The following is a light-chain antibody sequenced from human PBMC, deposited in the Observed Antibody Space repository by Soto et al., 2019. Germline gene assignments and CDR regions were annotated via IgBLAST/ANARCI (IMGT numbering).Light chain of an antibody. J-gene: IGKJ2*01. CDR2: ASS. Sequence: DIPMTQSPSAMSASVGDRVTITCRASQVINNYLAWFQQKPGKVPKRLIYASSSLQSGVPSRFSGSGYGTEFTLTISSLQPEDFVSYYCLQHKSYPFTFGQGTKVEIK. V-gene: IGKV1-17*03. CDR1: QVINNY. CDR3: LQHKSYPFT.